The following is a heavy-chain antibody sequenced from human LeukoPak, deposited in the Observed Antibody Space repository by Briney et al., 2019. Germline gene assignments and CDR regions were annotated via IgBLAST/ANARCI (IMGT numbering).Heavy chain of an antibody. J-gene: IGHJ4*02. CDR2: INPSGGST. Sequence: ASVKVSCKAPGYTFTSYYMHWVRQAPGQGLEWMGIINPSGGSTSYAQKFQGRVTMTRDTSTSTVYMELSSLRSEDTAVYYCARDQQPSYSSSSPNTFDYWGQGTLVTVSS. CDR1: GYTFTSYY. V-gene: IGHV1-46*01. D-gene: IGHD6-6*01. CDR3: ARDQQPSYSSSSPNTFDY.